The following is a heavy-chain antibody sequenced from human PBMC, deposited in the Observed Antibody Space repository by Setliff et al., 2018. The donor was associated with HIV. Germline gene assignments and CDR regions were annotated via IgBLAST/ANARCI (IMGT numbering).Heavy chain of an antibody. CDR3: ARDRHGSGSYFSDY. J-gene: IGHJ4*02. CDR2: IYYSGST. V-gene: IGHV4-39*07. Sequence: SETLSLTCTVSGGSISSSSYYWGWIRQPPGKGLEWIGSIYYSGSTYDNPSLKSRVTISVATSKNQFSLKLSSVTAADTAVYYCARDRHGSGSYFSDYWGQGTLVTVSS. CDR1: GGSISSSSYY. D-gene: IGHD3-10*01.